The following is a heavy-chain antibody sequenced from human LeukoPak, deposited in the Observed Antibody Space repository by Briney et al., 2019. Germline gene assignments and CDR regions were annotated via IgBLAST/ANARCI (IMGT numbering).Heavy chain of an antibody. Sequence: GGSLRLSCAASGFTFSSYTMSWVRQAPGKGLEWVSTITTSDGNTYYADSVKGRFTVSRDNSKNTRFLQMNSLRAEDTAVYYCAKDGGLWVSAHWGDSWGRGTLVTVSS. D-gene: IGHD7-27*01. CDR3: AKDGGLWVSAHWGDS. J-gene: IGHJ4*02. CDR1: GFTFSSYT. CDR2: ITTSDGNT. V-gene: IGHV3-23*01.